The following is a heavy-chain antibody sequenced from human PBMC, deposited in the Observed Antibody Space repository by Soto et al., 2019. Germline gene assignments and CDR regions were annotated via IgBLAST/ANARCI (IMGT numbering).Heavy chain of an antibody. Sequence: ASVKVSCKVSGYTLTELSMHWVRQAPGKRLEWMGGFEPEDGETIYAQKFQGRVTMTEDTSTDTAYMELSSLRSEDTAVYYCATVPYCGGDCYIDYWGQGTLVTVSS. J-gene: IGHJ4*02. CDR3: ATVPYCGGDCYIDY. CDR2: FEPEDGET. D-gene: IGHD2-21*02. V-gene: IGHV1-24*01. CDR1: GYTLTELS.